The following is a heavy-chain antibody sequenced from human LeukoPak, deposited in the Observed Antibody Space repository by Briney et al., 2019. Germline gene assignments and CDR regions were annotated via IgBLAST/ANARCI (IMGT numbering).Heavy chain of an antibody. CDR1: GGSISSYY. D-gene: IGHD5-12*01. V-gene: IGHV4-59*12. CDR2: IHYSGTT. J-gene: IGHJ4*02. CDR3: ARVGYSGYDFRGAFDY. Sequence: SETLSLTCTVSGGSISSYYWSWIRQHPGRGLEWIGYIHYSGTTNYNPSLKSRVNISLDTSKKHFYLKLSSVTAADTAVYFCARVGYSGYDFRGAFDYWGQGTLVTVSS.